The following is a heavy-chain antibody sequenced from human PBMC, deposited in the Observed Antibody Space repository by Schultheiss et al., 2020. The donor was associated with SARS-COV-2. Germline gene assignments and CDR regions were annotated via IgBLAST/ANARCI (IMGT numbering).Heavy chain of an antibody. V-gene: IGHV4-59*12. J-gene: IGHJ6*02. CDR1: GGSISSYY. D-gene: IGHD2-2*02. Sequence: SETLSLTCTVSGGSISSYYWSWIRQPPGKGLEWIGEIYHSGSTNYNPSLKSRVTISVDKSKNQFSLKLSSVTAADTAVYYCARANQLLYDYYYYGMDVWGQGTTVTVSS. CDR3: ARANQLLYDYYYYGMDV. CDR2: IYHSGST.